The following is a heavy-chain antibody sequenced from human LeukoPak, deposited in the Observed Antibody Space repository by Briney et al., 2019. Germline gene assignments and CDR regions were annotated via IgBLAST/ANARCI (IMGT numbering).Heavy chain of an antibody. D-gene: IGHD1-26*01. CDR1: GYTFTSYG. J-gene: IGHJ1*01. CDR3: ARDLYSGSYSGYFQH. Sequence: GASVKVSCKASGYTFTSYGISWVRQAPGQGLEWMGWISAYNGNTNYAQKLQGRVTMTTDTSTSTAYMELRSLRSDDTAVYYCARDLYSGSYSGYFQHWGQGTLVTVSS. V-gene: IGHV1-18*01. CDR2: ISAYNGNT.